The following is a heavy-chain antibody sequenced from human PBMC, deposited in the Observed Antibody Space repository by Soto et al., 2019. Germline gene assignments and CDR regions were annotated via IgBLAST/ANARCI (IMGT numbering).Heavy chain of an antibody. J-gene: IGHJ4*02. CDR2: IYWDDDK. CDR1: EFSLSTSGVA. D-gene: IGHD3-10*01. Sequence: QITLKESGPTLLKPTESLTLTCTFSEFSLSTSGVAVGWIRQPPGKALEWLALIYWDDDKRYSPSLKSRCTSTKDTSKNQVVLTMTNMDPADTATYYWARGVLVDYWGQGTLVTVSS. V-gene: IGHV2-5*02. CDR3: ARGVLVDY.